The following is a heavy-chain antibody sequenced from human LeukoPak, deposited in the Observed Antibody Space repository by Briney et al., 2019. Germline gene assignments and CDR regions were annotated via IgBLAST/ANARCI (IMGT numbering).Heavy chain of an antibody. CDR2: ISAYNGNT. J-gene: IGHJ3*02. V-gene: IGHV1-18*01. CDR1: GYTFTSYG. D-gene: IGHD4-17*01. Sequence: ASVKVSFKSSGYTFTSYGISWVRQAPAQGLGWMGWISAYNGNTNYAQKLQGRVTMTTDTSTSTAYMELRSLRSDDTAVYYCALTTVTTDDAFDIWGQGTMVTVSS. CDR3: ALTTVTTDDAFDI.